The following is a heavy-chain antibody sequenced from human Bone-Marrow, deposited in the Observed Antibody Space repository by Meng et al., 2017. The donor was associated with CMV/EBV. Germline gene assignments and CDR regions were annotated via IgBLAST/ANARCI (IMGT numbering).Heavy chain of an antibody. V-gene: IGHV1-18*01. D-gene: IGHD1-1*01. CDR3: ARDRYNWDFDY. CDR2: ISTYNGNT. CDR1: GYTFINYG. J-gene: IGHJ4*02. Sequence: ASVKVSCKAYGYTFINYGFSWVRQAPGQGLQWMGWISTYNGNTNYAQRFQGRVTLTTDPSTSTAYIELRRLRSDDTAVYYCARDRYNWDFDYCGQGTLVNVSS.